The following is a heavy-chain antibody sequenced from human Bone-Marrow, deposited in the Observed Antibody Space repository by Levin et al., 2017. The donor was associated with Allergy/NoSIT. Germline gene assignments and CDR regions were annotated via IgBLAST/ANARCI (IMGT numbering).Heavy chain of an antibody. J-gene: IGHJ6*02. Sequence: PGGSLRLSCAASGFTFSNHGMHWVRQAPGKGLEWVAVIWHDGSDKYYADSVKGRFTISRDNSKNMLFLQMNSLRDEDTAVYYCAREGVNSRSSTRGRSNYYYGMDVWGQGTTVTVSS. CDR1: GFTFSNHG. CDR3: AREGVNSRSSTRGRSNYYYGMDV. D-gene: IGHD4-11*01. CDR2: IWHDGSDK. V-gene: IGHV3-33*01.